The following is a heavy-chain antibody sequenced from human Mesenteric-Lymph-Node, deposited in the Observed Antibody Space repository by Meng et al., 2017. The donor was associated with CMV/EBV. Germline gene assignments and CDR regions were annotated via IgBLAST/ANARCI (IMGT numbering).Heavy chain of an antibody. CDR3: ASRVASDAFDI. CDR2: IDRSAYIL. D-gene: IGHD2-15*01. CDR1: GFTFRSYA. V-gene: IGHV3-48*03. J-gene: IGHJ3*02. Sequence: GESLKISCAASGFTFRSYAMSWVRQAPGKGLEWVAYIDRSAYILSYSDSVKGRFTISRDNAKNSLYLQMNSLRAEDTAVYYCASRVASDAFDIWGQGTMVTVSS.